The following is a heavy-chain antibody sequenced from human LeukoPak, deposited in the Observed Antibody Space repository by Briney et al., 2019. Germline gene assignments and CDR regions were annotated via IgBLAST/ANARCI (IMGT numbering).Heavy chain of an antibody. CDR1: GFTSSSYA. D-gene: IGHD3-22*01. J-gene: IGHJ5*02. CDR2: ISGSGGST. Sequence: GGSLRLSCASSGFTSSSYAMSWVRQAPERGLEWVSAISGSGGSTYYADSVKGRFTISRDNSKNTMYLQMNSLRAEETAVYYCAKVHTYYYDSSGPRWFDPWGQGTLVTVSS. V-gene: IGHV3-23*01. CDR3: AKVHTYYYDSSGPRWFDP.